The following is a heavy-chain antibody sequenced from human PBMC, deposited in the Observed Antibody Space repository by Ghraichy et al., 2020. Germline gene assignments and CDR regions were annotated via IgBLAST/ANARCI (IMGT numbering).Heavy chain of an antibody. V-gene: IGHV4-59*01. Sequence: SETLSLTCTVSGGSISSYYWSWIRQPPGKGLEWIGYIYYSGSTNYNPSLKSRVTISVDTSKNQFSLKLSSVTAADTAVYYCARGAPSGSYGFDYWGQGTLVTVSS. CDR1: GGSISSYY. CDR3: ARGAPSGSYGFDY. J-gene: IGHJ4*02. D-gene: IGHD1-26*01. CDR2: IYYSGST.